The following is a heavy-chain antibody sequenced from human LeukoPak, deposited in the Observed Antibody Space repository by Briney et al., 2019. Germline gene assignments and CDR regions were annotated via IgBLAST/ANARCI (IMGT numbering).Heavy chain of an antibody. J-gene: IGHJ4*02. D-gene: IGHD6-19*01. CDR1: VVTFKNYW. CDR2: INSDGSST. V-gene: IGHV3-74*01. CDR3: ARDSGWGTGFDD. Sequence: GGSLRLSRAASVVTFKNYWMHWVRQAPGRGLVCVSRINSDGSSTNYADSVKGRFTISRDNAKNTLYLQMNSLRAEDTAVYYCARDSGWGTGFDDWGQGALVTVSS.